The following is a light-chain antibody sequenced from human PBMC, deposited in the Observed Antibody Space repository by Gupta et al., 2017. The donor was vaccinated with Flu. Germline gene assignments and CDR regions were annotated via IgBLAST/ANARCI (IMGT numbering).Light chain of an antibody. V-gene: IGKV1-39*01. CDR2: AAS. Sequence: DIQMTQSPSSLSASVGDRVTITCQTSQRISSYLNWYQQKPGKAPKLLITAASHLQSGVPPRFSGSGSGTDFTLTSSRLQTEDFETYYCQQSYSSAFGHGTTVDLK. J-gene: IGKJ3*01. CDR3: QQSYSSA. CDR1: QRISSY.